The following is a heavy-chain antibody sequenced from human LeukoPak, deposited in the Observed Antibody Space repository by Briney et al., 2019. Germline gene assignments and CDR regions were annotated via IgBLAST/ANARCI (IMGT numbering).Heavy chain of an antibody. V-gene: IGHV3-74*01. CDR3: VREDTSLEKYGFDY. CDR2: ISSDGSST. J-gene: IGHJ4*02. D-gene: IGHD5-18*01. Sequence: GGSLRLSCAASGFTFSSYWMHWVRQAPGKGLVWVSRISSDGSSTSYADSVKGRFTISRDNAKNTLYLQMNSLRAEDTAVYYCVREDTSLEKYGFDYWGQGTLVTVSS. CDR1: GFTFSSYW.